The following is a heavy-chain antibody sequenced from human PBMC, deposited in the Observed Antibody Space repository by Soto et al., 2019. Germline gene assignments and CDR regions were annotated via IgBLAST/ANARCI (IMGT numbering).Heavy chain of an antibody. CDR1: GFTFSSYA. D-gene: IGHD6-19*01. J-gene: IGHJ4*02. V-gene: IGHV3-23*01. CDR3: ARRTSGWYLDY. CDR2: ISGSGDIT. Sequence: EVQLLESGGGLVQPGGSLRLSCAASGFTFSSYAMSWVRQAPGKGLEWVSVISGSGDITYYADSVKGRFTISRDNSTNTLYLQMNSLRAADTAVYYCARRTSGWYLDYWGQGTLVTGSS.